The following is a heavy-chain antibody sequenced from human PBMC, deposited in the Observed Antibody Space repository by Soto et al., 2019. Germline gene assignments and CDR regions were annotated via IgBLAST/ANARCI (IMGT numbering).Heavy chain of an antibody. CDR1: GYSFTTSG. CDR2: ISTYNGNT. V-gene: IGHV1-18*01. J-gene: IGHJ4*02. CDR3: ARRLYGDYDY. D-gene: IGHD4-17*01. Sequence: QAQLVQSGAEVKEPGASVKVSCKASGYSFTTSGITWVRQAPGQGLEWMGRISTYNGNTNYAQNLQDRVTLTTDTSTSTAYMELRSLRSDDTAVYYCARRLYGDYDYWGQGTLVTVSS.